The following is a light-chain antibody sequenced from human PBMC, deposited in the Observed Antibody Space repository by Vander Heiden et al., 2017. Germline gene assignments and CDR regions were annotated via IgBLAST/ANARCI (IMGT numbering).Light chain of an antibody. Sequence: ERVMTQSPAILSASPGERATLASRASGRVSAKVAWYQHKPGQAPRLIIYGTSTRATGVPARFSGSGSGTQFILSISRLQSEDFALYYCQQYSDWPRTFGQGTKVEIK. CDR2: GTS. CDR3: QQYSDWPRT. CDR1: GRVSAK. J-gene: IGKJ1*01. V-gene: IGKV3-15*01.